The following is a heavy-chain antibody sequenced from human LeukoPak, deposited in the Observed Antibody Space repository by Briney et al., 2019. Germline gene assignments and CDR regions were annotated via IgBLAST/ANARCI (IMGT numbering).Heavy chain of an antibody. D-gene: IGHD3-22*01. CDR1: GGSISTYY. CDR3: ARSTRFGGYSYYFDY. J-gene: IGHJ4*02. CDR2: IYYSGST. V-gene: IGHV4-59*08. Sequence: SETLSLTCTVSGGSISTYYWSWIRQPPGKGLEWIGYIYYSGSTNYNPSLKSRVTISADTSKNQFSLKLSSVTAADTAVYYCARSTRFGGYSYYFDYWGQGTLVTVSS.